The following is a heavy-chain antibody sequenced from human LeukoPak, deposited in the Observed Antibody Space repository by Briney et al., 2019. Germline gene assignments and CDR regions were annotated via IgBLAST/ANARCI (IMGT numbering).Heavy chain of an antibody. V-gene: IGHV3-48*04. Sequence: GGSLRLSCAASGFAFISTSIHWVRKTPGKGLEWLSYSSTVTGNIYYADSVKGRFTISRDNAKSSLNLQMSSLRAEDTAVYFCATTGNFYDMDVWGKGTTVTVSS. CDR2: SSTVTGNI. CDR3: ATTGNFYDMDV. J-gene: IGHJ6*03. CDR1: GFAFISTS. D-gene: IGHD1-1*01.